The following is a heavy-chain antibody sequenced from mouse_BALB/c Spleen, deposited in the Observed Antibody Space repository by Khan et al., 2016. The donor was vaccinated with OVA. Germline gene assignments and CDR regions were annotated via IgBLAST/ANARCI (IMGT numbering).Heavy chain of an antibody. CDR3: ARAGNYWYVDV. CDR2: LNTYTGEP. Sequence: QIQLVPSGPALKKPGETVQISCPASGYTFTNYGMTWVQQAPGQGLKWMGWLNTYTGEPTSADDFKGRFAFSLDTSATTDSLQFNSPKNENTATYFCARAGNYWYVDVWGAGTTVTVAS. J-gene: IGHJ1*02. D-gene: IGHD2-1*01. V-gene: IGHV9-3-1*01. CDR1: GYTFTNYG.